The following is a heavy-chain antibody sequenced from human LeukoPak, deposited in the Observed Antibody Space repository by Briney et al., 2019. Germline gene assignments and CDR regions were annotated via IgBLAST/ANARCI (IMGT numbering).Heavy chain of an antibody. CDR3: ARAFS. CDR1: GCSLSSQW. Sequence: LGGSLRLSCAASGCSLSSQWMSWVRQAPGKGPEWVANIKEDGSRKSYVDSVKGRFTISRDNAKNSLYLQMNSLRAEDTAVYYCARAFSWGQGTLVTVSS. CDR2: IKEDGSRK. V-gene: IGHV3-7*01. J-gene: IGHJ5*02. D-gene: IGHD3-16*01.